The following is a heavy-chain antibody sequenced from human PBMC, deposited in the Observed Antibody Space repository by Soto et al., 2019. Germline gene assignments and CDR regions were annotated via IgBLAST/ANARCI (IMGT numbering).Heavy chain of an antibody. V-gene: IGHV1-18*01. J-gene: IGHJ4*02. Sequence: GASVKVSCKASGDTFTNYGFSWVRQAPGQGLEWMGWISVYSGNTNYAQNVQGRVTMTTDPSTSTAYMELRSLRSDDTAVYYCARDRSPYYYDSSGYPHYWGQGTLVTVSS. CDR3: ARDRSPYYYDSSGYPHY. CDR2: ISVYSGNT. CDR1: GDTFTNYG. D-gene: IGHD3-22*01.